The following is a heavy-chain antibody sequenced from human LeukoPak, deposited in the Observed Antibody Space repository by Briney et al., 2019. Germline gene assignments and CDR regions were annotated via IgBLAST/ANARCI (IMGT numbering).Heavy chain of an antibody. J-gene: IGHJ4*02. CDR3: AREYCTSSSCRFDY. CDR1: GGSISSYY. V-gene: IGHV4-59*01. Sequence: SETLSLTCTVSGGSISSYYWSWIRQPPGKGLEWIGYIYYSGSTNYNPSLKSRVTITVDTSKNQFSLKLSSVTAADTAVYYCAREYCTSSSCRFDYWGQGTLVTVSS. D-gene: IGHD2-2*01. CDR2: IYYSGST.